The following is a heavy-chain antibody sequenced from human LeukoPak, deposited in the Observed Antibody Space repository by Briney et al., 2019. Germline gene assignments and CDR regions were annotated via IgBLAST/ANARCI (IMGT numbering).Heavy chain of an antibody. J-gene: IGHJ4*02. D-gene: IGHD4-23*01. CDR1: GGSISSYY. Sequence: SETLSLTCTVSGGSISSYYWSWIRQPPGKGLEWIGYIYYSGSTNYNPSLKSRVTISVDTSKNQFSLKLSSVTAADTAVYYCARVGVDYSGNIIKYYFDYWGQGTLVTVSS. CDR2: IYYSGST. V-gene: IGHV4-59*01. CDR3: ARVGVDYSGNIIKYYFDY.